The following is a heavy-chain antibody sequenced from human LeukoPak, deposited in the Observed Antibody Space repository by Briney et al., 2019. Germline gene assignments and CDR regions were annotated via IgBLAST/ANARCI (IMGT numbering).Heavy chain of an antibody. CDR3: ARERQIAAARRPYYYYYMDV. Sequence: ASVKVSCKASGYTFTGYYMHWVRQAPGQGLEWMGWINPNSGGTNYAQKFQGRVTMTRDTSTSTVYMELSRLRSDDTAVYYCARERQIAAARRPYYYYYMDVWGKGTTVTVSS. J-gene: IGHJ6*03. CDR1: GYTFTGYY. D-gene: IGHD6-13*01. CDR2: INPNSGGT. V-gene: IGHV1-2*02.